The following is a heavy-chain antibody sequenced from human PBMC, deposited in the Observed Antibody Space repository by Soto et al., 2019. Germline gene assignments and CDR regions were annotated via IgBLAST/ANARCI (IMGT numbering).Heavy chain of an antibody. CDR3: SRDIVVLEWLLVFDY. CDR1: GFTFSSNS. CDR2: IRSSSSDI. Sequence: KPVGSLRLSCVASGFTFSSNSMNWVRQAPGKGLEWVSSIRSSSSDIYYADSVKGRFTISRDNAKNSLYLQMNSLRAEDTAVYYCSRDIVVLEWLLVFDYWGQGTLVTVSS. D-gene: IGHD3-3*01. V-gene: IGHV3-21*01. J-gene: IGHJ4*02.